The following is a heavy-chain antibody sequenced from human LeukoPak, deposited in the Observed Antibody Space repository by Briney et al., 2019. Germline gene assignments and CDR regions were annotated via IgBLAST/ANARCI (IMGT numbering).Heavy chain of an antibody. Sequence: TSETLSLTCTVSGGSISSYYWSWIRRPPGKGLEWIGYIYYSGSTNYNPSLKSRVTISVDTSKNQFSLKLSSVTAADTAVYYCARFGSGYHYYFDYWGQGTLVTVSS. CDR2: IYYSGST. CDR3: ARFGSGYHYYFDY. CDR1: GGSISSYY. V-gene: IGHV4-59*01. D-gene: IGHD3-22*01. J-gene: IGHJ4*02.